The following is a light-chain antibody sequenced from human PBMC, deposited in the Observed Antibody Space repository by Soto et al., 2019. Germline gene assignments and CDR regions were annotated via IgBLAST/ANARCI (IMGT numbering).Light chain of an antibody. CDR3: QQYDNSPIT. V-gene: IGKV3-20*01. CDR2: GAS. J-gene: IGKJ5*01. Sequence: IVLTQSTGILSLSPGERASLSCGASQSISSSFLAWYQQKPGQAPRLLIYGASSRATGIPDRFSGTGYETDFNLTISRLETEDFAVYYCQQYDNSPITFGQGTRLEIK. CDR1: QSISSSF.